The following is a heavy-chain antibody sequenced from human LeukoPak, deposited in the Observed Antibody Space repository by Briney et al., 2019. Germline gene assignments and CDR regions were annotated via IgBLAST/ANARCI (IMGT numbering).Heavy chain of an antibody. CDR3: TQGARADTYWYFDL. J-gene: IGHJ2*01. CDR1: GFTFSTYA. CDR2: ISGSGGNT. V-gene: IGHV3-23*01. Sequence: GGSLRLSCAASGFTFSTYAMSWVRQAPGKGLEWVSAISGSGGNTHYADSVKGRFTISRDNSKNTLYVQMNSLRVEDTAVYYCTQGARADTYWYFDLWAVAPWSLSPQ. D-gene: IGHD3-16*01.